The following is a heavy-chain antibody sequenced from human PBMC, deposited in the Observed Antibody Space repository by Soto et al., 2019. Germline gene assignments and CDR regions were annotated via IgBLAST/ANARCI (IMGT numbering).Heavy chain of an antibody. CDR2: IYTSGST. J-gene: IGHJ6*02. V-gene: IGHV4-4*07. Sequence: SESLALNCPVCSGCIRSYYWSWIRQPAGKGLEWIGRIYTSGSTNYNPSLKSRVTMSVDTSKNQFSLKLSSVTAADTAVYYCARDRRDYGMDVWGQGPTVTVSS. CDR1: SGCIRSYY. CDR3: ARDRRDYGMDV.